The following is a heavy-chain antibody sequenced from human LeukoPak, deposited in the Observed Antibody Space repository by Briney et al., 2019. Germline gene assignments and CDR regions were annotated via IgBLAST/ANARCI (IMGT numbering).Heavy chain of an antibody. CDR3: GREQAYSGSYCVDC. D-gene: IGHD1-26*01. Sequence: GGSLRLSCAASGFTFSSYAMSWVRQAPGKGLEWVSTIIGSGGDTYYADSVKGRFTISRDTSKNMLYLQMNSLRAEDTAVYYCGREQAYSGSYCVDCWGQGTLVTVSS. V-gene: IGHV3-23*01. CDR1: GFTFSSYA. J-gene: IGHJ4*02. CDR2: IIGSGGDT.